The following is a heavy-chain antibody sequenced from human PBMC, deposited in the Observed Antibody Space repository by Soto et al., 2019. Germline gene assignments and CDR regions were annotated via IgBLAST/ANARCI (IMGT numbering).Heavy chain of an antibody. CDR1: ECTFTYHY. Sequence: QPGGSLRLSFAASECTFTYHYFQWVRQAPGKGLEWVAVMSYDGSKEYYADSGRGRVTISRDNSKNTVYLQMNSLRPEDTAGYYCGRGGSSGWLGHFHFWGQAALVPVSS. CDR3: GRGGSSGWLGHFHF. J-gene: IGHJ4*02. V-gene: IGHV3-30-3*01. CDR2: MSYDGSKE. D-gene: IGHD6-19*01.